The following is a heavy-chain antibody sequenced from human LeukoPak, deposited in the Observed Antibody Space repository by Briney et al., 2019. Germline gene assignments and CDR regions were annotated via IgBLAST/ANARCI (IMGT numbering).Heavy chain of an antibody. CDR3: ARVKYCSSTSCWGIDY. D-gene: IGHD2-2*01. Sequence: SETLSLTCAVYGGSFSGYYWSWIRQPPGKGLEWIGEINHSGSTNYNPSLKSRVTKSVDTSKNQFSLKLSSVTAADTAVYYCARVKYCSSTSCWGIDYWGQGTLVTVSS. J-gene: IGHJ4*02. CDR2: INHSGST. V-gene: IGHV4-34*01. CDR1: GGSFSGYY.